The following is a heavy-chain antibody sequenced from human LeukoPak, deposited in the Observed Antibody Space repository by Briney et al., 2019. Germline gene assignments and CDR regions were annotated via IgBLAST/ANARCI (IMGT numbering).Heavy chain of an antibody. CDR2: ISYDGSNK. CDR3: ARDAYYSGSGIYSK. Sequence: PGGSLRLSCAASGFTFSSYAMHWVRQAPGKGLEWVAVISYDGSNKYYADSVKGRFTISRDNSKNTLYLQMNSLRAEDTAVYYCARDAYYSGSGIYSKWGQGTLVTVSS. V-gene: IGHV3-30-3*01. CDR1: GFTFSSYA. D-gene: IGHD3-10*01. J-gene: IGHJ4*02.